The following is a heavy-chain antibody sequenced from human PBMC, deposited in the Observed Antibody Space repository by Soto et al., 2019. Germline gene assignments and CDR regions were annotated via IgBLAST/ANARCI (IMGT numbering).Heavy chain of an antibody. V-gene: IGHV2-70*01. J-gene: IGHJ4*02. CDR3: ARSLNYDFWTGYFSDF. Sequence: SGPTLVNPTQTLTLTCTWSGFSLTTRSMCVSWIRQSPGKALEWLALIDWDGDTYYSTSLKTRLTISRDTSTNQVVLTMTNLDPADTATYFCARSLNYDFWTGYFSDFWGQGALVTVS. CDR1: GFSLTTRSMC. CDR2: IDWDGDT. D-gene: IGHD3-3*01.